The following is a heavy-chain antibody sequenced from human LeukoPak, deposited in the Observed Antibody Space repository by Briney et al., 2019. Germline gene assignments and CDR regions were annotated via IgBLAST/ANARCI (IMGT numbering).Heavy chain of an antibody. CDR2: ISGGGGST. J-gene: IGHJ4*02. V-gene: IGHV3-23*01. CDR3: AKDRQYDWLLSRRGFFEY. CDR1: GFTFTNYA. D-gene: IGHD3-9*01. Sequence: GGSLRLSCAASGFTFTNYAMNWVRQAPGKGLEWVSAISGGGGSTYYADSVKGRFTISRDNSKNTLSPQMNGLRAEDTAVYYCAKDRQYDWLLSRRGFFEYWGQGTLLTVSS.